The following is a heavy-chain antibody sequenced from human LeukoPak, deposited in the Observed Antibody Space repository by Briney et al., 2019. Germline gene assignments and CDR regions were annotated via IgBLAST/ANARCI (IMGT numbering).Heavy chain of an antibody. J-gene: IGHJ4*02. CDR3: AKGPYPGYCTSTSCYTGYYFDY. D-gene: IGHD2-2*02. Sequence: GGSLRLSCAASGFTFSSYAMSWVRQAPGKGLEWVSAISGSGGSTYYADSVKGRFTISRDNSKSTLYLQMNSLRAEDTAVYYCAKGPYPGYCTSTSCYTGYYFDYWGQGTLVTVSS. V-gene: IGHV3-23*01. CDR2: ISGSGGST. CDR1: GFTFSSYA.